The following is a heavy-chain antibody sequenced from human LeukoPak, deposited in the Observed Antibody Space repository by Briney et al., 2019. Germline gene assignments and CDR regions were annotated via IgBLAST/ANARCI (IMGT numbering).Heavy chain of an antibody. CDR2: ISYDGSNK. CDR3: VRESCSGGSCTYDPFDI. J-gene: IGHJ3*02. CDR1: GFTFSSYA. Sequence: GRSLRLSCAASGFTFSSYAMHWVRQAPGKGLEWVAVISYDGSNKYYADSVKGRFTISRDNSKNTQFLQMNSLRFEDTAVYFCVRESCSGGSCTYDPFDIWGHGTMVTVST. V-gene: IGHV3-30-3*01. D-gene: IGHD2-15*01.